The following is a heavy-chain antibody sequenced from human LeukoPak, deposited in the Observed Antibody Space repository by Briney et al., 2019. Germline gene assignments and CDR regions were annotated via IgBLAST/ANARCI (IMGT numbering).Heavy chain of an antibody. J-gene: IGHJ4*02. D-gene: IGHD3-3*01. CDR1: GGSISSYY. CDR3: ARDRGDFWSGYSYLEPNYYFDY. CDR2: IYYSGST. Sequence: SETLSLTCTVSGGSISSYYWSWIRQPPGKGLEWIGYIYYSGSTNYNPSLKSRVTISVDTSKNQFSLKLSSVTAADTAVYYCARDRGDFWSGYSYLEPNYYFDYWGQGTLVTVSS. V-gene: IGHV4-59*01.